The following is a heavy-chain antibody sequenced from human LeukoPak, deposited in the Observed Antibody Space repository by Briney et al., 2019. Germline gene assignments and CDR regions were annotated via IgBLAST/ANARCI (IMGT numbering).Heavy chain of an antibody. CDR3: ARGNYDILTGPRRTDAFDI. Sequence: ASVKVSCTVSGYTLTELSMHWVRQAPGKGLEWMGGFDPEDGETIYAQKFQGRVTMTEDTSTDTAYMELSSLRSEDTAVYYCARGNYDILTGPRRTDAFDIWGQGTMVTVSS. CDR1: GYTLTELS. D-gene: IGHD3-9*01. V-gene: IGHV1-24*01. CDR2: FDPEDGET. J-gene: IGHJ3*02.